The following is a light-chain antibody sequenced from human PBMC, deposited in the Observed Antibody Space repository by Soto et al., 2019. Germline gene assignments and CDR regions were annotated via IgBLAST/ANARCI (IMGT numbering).Light chain of an antibody. J-gene: IGLJ1*01. CDR2: EGT. CDR3: CSYASSSSYV. V-gene: IGLV2-23*01. CDR1: TSDVVGYNL. Sequence: QSALTQPASVSGSPGQSITISCSGTTSDVVGYNLVSWYQQHTAKAPKLLIYEGTQRPSGVSSRFSGSKSGNTASLTISGLQAEDEADYYCCSYASSSSYVFGTGTRVTVL.